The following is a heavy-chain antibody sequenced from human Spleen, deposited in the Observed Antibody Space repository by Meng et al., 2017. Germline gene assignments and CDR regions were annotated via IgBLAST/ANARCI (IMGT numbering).Heavy chain of an antibody. V-gene: IGHV1-2*06. D-gene: IGHD2-21*02. J-gene: IGHJ4*02. CDR2: INPKSGDT. Sequence: ASVKVSCKASGYTFTSYDINWVRQATGQGLEWMGRINPKSGDTHYAQKFQARVTMTGDTSISTAYMELSGLRSDDTAMYYCARDPYCGGDCYSDYWGQGTLVTVSS. CDR3: ARDPYCGGDCYSDY. CDR1: GYTFTSYD.